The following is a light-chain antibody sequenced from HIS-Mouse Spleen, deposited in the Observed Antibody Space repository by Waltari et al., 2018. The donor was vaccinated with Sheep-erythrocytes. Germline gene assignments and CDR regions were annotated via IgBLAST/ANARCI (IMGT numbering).Light chain of an antibody. CDR1: SSDVGGYNY. J-gene: IGLJ3*02. CDR3: CSYAGSYTWV. V-gene: IGLV2-11*01. Sequence: QSALTQPRSVSGSPGQSVTISCTGTSSDVGGYNYVSWYQQHPGKAPKLMIYDVSKRPSWVPYRFSGSKSGNPASLTISGLPADDEADYYCCSYAGSYTWVFGGGTKLTVL. CDR2: DVS.